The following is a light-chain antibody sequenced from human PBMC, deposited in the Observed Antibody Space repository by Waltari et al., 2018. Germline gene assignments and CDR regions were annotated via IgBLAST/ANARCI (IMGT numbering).Light chain of an antibody. CDR1: ISSKS. J-gene: IGLJ1*01. Sequence: SYVLTQPPSVSVAPGETARLSCGGNISSKSLHWYQQKPGQAPVLVIYYETVRPSGIPDRFSGSSSGDTATLTISRVEAGDEADYYCQVWDSSSDPPHVFGTGTKVTV. CDR2: YET. CDR3: QVWDSSSDPPHV. V-gene: IGLV3-21*04.